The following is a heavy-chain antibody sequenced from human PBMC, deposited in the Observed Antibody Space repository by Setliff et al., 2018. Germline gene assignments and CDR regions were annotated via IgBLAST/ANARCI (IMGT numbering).Heavy chain of an antibody. D-gene: IGHD3-16*01. CDR1: GGSISSYY. J-gene: IGHJ4*02. Sequence: SETLSLTCTVSGGSISSYYWSWIRQPPGKGLEWIGYIYYSGSTNYNPSLKSRVTISVDTSKNQFSLKLSSVTAADTAVYCCARGEGMYSFDYWGQGTLVTVSS. CDR3: ARGEGMYSFDY. CDR2: IYYSGST. V-gene: IGHV4-59*01.